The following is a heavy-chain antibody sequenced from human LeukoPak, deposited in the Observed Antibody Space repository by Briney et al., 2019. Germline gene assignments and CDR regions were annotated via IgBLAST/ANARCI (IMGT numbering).Heavy chain of an antibody. CDR2: ISGNGDIT. V-gene: IGHV3-23*01. Sequence: QAGGSLRLSCAASRFTFNTYAVNWVRQAPGKGLEWVSAISGNGDITYYADSVRGRFTISRDNSKNTLYLQMNSLRAEDTAVYYCAKGLWGRWEEDAFDIWGQGTMVTVSS. J-gene: IGHJ3*02. D-gene: IGHD7-27*01. CDR1: RFTFNTYA. CDR3: AKGLWGRWEEDAFDI.